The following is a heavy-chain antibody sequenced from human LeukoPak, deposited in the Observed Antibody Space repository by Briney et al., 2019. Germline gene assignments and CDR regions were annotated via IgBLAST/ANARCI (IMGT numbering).Heavy chain of an antibody. D-gene: IGHD3-22*01. J-gene: IGHJ4*02. CDR2: IIPIFGTA. CDR3: ARAGDRTYYYDSCVSALDY. V-gene: IGHV1-69*05. Sequence: SVKVSCKASGGTFSSYAISWVRQAPGQGLEWMGGIIPIFGTANYAQKFQGRVTITTDESTSTAYMELSSLRSEDTAVYYCARAGDRTYYYDSCVSALDYWGQGTLVTVSS. CDR1: GGTFSSYA.